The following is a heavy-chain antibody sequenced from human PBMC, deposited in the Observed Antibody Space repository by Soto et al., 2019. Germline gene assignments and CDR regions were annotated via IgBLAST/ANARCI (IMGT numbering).Heavy chain of an antibody. CDR2: IYYSGST. Sequence: SETLSLTCTVSGGSISSSSYYWGWIRQPPGKGLEWIGSIYYSGSTYYNPSLKSRVTISVDTSKNQFSLKLSYVTAADTAVYYCERHQRNGDYLDYCGQGNLVTVSS. CDR3: ERHQRNGDYLDY. J-gene: IGHJ4*02. CDR1: GGSISSSSYY. V-gene: IGHV4-39*01. D-gene: IGHD4-17*01.